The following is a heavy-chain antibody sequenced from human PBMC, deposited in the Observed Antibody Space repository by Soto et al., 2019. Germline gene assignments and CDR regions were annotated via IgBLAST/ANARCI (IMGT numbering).Heavy chain of an antibody. CDR3: GGGSRDSSRGSRFFDL. CDR1: GFTFSSYA. CDR2: TTDTDGDR. Sequence: SGGSLRLSCAASGFTFSSYAMHWVRQAPGKGLEWVSVTTDTDGDRKYADSVRGGSTTPRKNPKNTLYLKMSSRRAEDSAVYYWGGGSRDSSRGSRFFDLGGGGPLVPVS. V-gene: IGHV3-23*01. D-gene: IGHD3-16*01. J-gene: IGHJ4*02.